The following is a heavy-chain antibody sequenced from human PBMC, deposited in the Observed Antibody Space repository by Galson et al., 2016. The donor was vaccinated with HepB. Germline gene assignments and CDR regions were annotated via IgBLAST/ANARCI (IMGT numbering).Heavy chain of an antibody. Sequence: SLRLSCAASGFTFTSYDMHWVRQAPGKGLEWVAGISYHENNKYYGDSVKGRFTISRDNSRNTLYLQMNSLRSEDTAVYYCANGCKSGNCKIAEFEYWGQGTLVTASS. CDR3: ANGCKSGNCKIAEFEY. CDR2: ISYHENNK. V-gene: IGHV3-30*18. CDR1: GFTFTSYD. J-gene: IGHJ4*02. D-gene: IGHD4-23*01.